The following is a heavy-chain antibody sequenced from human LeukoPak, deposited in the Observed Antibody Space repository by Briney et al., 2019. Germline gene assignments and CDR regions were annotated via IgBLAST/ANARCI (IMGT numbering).Heavy chain of an antibody. Sequence: GGSLRLSCAASGFTFSDYYMSWIRQAPGKALEWVSYVSSGSSTIYYADSVKGRFTVSKDNGKRSLYLHMNSLRAEDTAMYYCARALADSRGYYLGFDYWGQGTLVTVSS. J-gene: IGHJ4*02. V-gene: IGHV3-11*04. CDR3: ARALADSRGYYLGFDY. CDR1: GFTFSDYY. CDR2: VSSGSSTI. D-gene: IGHD3-22*01.